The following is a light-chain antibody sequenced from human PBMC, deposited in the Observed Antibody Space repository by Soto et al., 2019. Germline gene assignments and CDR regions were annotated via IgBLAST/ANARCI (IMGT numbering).Light chain of an antibody. CDR2: DAS. CDR3: QQRSNWPPAIT. V-gene: IGKV3-11*01. Sequence: EIVLTQSPATLSLSPGERATLSCRASQSVSSYLAWYQQKPCQAPRLLIYDASNRATGIPARFNGSGSGTDFTLTISSLEPEDFAVYYCQQRSNWPPAITFGQGTRREIK. CDR1: QSVSSY. J-gene: IGKJ5*01.